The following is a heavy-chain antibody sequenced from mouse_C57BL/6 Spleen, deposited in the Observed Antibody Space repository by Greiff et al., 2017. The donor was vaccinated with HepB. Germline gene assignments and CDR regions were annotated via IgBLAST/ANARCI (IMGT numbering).Heavy chain of an antibody. J-gene: IGHJ2*01. V-gene: IGHV1-42*01. Sequence: EVQLQQSGPELVKPGASVKISCKASGYSFTGYYMNWVKQSPEKSLEWIGEINPSTGGTTYNQKFKAKATLTVDKSSSTAYMQLKSLTSEDSAVYYCARRDYPFFDYWGQGTTLTVSS. CDR3: ARRDYPFFDY. CDR1: GYSFTGYY. CDR2: INPSTGGT. D-gene: IGHD2-4*01.